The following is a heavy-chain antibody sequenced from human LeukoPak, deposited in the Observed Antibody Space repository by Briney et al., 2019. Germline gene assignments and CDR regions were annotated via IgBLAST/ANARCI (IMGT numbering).Heavy chain of an antibody. V-gene: IGHV3-21*01. J-gene: IGHJ4*02. Sequence: PGGSLRLSCAASGFTFSSYSMNWVRQAPGKGLEWVSSISSSSSYIYYADSVKGRFTISRDNAKNSLYLQMNSLRAEDTAVYYCARDRAYDSSGYSTGFDYWGQGTLVTVS. CDR2: ISSSSSYI. CDR1: GFTFSSYS. D-gene: IGHD3-22*01. CDR3: ARDRAYDSSGYSTGFDY.